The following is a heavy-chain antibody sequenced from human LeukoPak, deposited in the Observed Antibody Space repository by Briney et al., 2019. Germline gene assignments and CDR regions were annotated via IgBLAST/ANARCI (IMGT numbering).Heavy chain of an antibody. CDR3: AKGGDYDSSGYYHFQH. D-gene: IGHD3-22*01. Sequence: PGGXLRLSCAASGFTFDDYAMHWVGQAPGKGLEWVSLISWDGGSTYYADSVKGRFTISRDNSKNSLYLQMNSLRAEDTALYYCAKGGDYDSSGYYHFQHWGQGTLVTVSS. J-gene: IGHJ1*01. V-gene: IGHV3-43D*04. CDR2: ISWDGGST. CDR1: GFTFDDYA.